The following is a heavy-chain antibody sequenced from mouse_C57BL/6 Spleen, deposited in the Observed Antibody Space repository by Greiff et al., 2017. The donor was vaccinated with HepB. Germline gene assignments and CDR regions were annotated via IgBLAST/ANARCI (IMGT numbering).Heavy chain of an antibody. J-gene: IGHJ1*03. CDR3: AREMDDYYGSSYYCYFDV. D-gene: IGHD1-1*01. V-gene: IGHV1-82*01. CDR1: GYAFSSSW. Sequence: QVQLQQSGPELVKPGASVKISCKASGYAFSSSWMNWVKQRPGKGLEWIGRIYPGDGDTNYNGKFKGKATLTADKSSSTAYMQLSSLTSEDSAVYFCAREMDDYYGSSYYCYFDVWGTGTTVTVSS. CDR2: IYPGDGDT.